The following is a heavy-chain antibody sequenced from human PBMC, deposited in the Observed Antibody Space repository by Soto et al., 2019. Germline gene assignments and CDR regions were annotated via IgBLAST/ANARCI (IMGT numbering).Heavy chain of an antibody. D-gene: IGHD2-15*01. V-gene: IGHV4-59*01. CDR1: GGSISSYY. CDR3: ARGCSGGSCYLGIDY. J-gene: IGHJ4*02. Sequence: SETLSLTCTVSGGSISSYYWSWIRQPPGKGLEWIGYIYYSGSTNYNPSLKSRVTISVDTSKNQFSLKLSSVTAADTAVYYCARGCSGGSCYLGIDYWGQGTLVTVSS. CDR2: IYYSGST.